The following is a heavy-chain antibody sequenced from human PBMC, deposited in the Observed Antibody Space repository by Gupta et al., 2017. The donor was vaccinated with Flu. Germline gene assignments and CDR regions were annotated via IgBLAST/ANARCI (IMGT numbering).Heavy chain of an antibody. J-gene: IGHJ6*03. CDR3: ARESGGPGYSYGSHGYYYYMDV. D-gene: IGHD5-18*01. Sequence: WMGGIIPIFGTANYAQKFQGRVTITADESTSTAYMELSSLRSEDTAVYYCARESGGPGYSYGSHGYYYYMDVWGKGTTVTVSS. V-gene: IGHV1-69*01. CDR2: IIPIFGTA.